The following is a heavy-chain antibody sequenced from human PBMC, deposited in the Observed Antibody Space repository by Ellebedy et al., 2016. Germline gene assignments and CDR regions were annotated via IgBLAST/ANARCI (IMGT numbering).Heavy chain of an antibody. D-gene: IGHD5-18*01. J-gene: IGHJ4*02. CDR3: ARPRGYSYGGFDY. V-gene: IGHV3-11*01. CDR1: GFTFSYYY. Sequence: GESLKISCAASGFTFSYYYMSWIRQAPGKGPEWVSYISSSGSTIYYADSLKGRFTISRDNAKNSLYLQMNSRRAEDTAVYYCARPRGYSYGGFDYWGQGTLVTVSS. CDR2: ISSSGSTI.